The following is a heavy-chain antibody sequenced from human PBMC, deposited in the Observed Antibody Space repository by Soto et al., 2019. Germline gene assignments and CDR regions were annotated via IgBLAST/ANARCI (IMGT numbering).Heavy chain of an antibody. J-gene: IGHJ4*02. CDR3: AREGRVGGIDY. V-gene: IGHV3-48*03. CDR2: ISSIGVAT. Sequence: WGSLRLSCAASGFTFSIHEMNWVRQAPGKGLEWVSYISSIGVATYYADSVKGRFTISRDNAKNSLYLQMNSLRAEDTAVYYCAREGRVGGIDYWGQGTPVTVS. D-gene: IGHD6-19*01. CDR1: GFTFSIHE.